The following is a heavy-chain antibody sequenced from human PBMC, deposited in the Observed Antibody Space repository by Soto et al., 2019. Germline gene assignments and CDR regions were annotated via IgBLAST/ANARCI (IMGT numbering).Heavy chain of an antibody. CDR1: GYTFTSYG. J-gene: IGHJ5*02. V-gene: IGHV1-18*01. D-gene: IGHD3-10*01. CDR2: ISAYNGNT. Sequence: QVQLVQSGAEVKKPGASVKVSCKASGYTFTSYGISWVRQAPGQGLEWLGWISAYNGNTNYAQKLQGRVTMTTDTSTSTAYMELRSLRSDDTAVDYCARDRGLLWFGESPTRFDPWGQGTLVTVSS. CDR3: ARDRGLLWFGESPTRFDP.